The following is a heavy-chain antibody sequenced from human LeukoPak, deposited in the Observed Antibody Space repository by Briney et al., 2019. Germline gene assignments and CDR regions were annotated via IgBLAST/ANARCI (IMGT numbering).Heavy chain of an antibody. J-gene: IGHJ6*02. V-gene: IGHV1-18*01. D-gene: IGHD3-10*01. CDR2: ISAYNGNT. Sequence: VASVKVSCMASGYTFTSYGISWVRQAPGQGLEWMGWISAYNGNTNYAQKLQGRVTMTTDTSTSTAYMELRSLRSDDTAVYYCARESGTHTFDTYGMDVWGQGTTVTVSS. CDR3: ARESGTHTFDTYGMDV. CDR1: GYTFTSYG.